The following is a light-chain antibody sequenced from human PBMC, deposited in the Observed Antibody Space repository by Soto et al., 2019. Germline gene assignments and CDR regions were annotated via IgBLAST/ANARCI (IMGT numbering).Light chain of an antibody. V-gene: IGKV1-5*01. J-gene: IGKJ1*01. CDR3: QQYNSFPRT. CDR2: DAS. CDR1: QSISSW. Sequence: DIQMTQSPSTLSASIGDKVTITCRATQSISSWLAWYQHKPGEAPKLLIYDASDLETGVPLRFSGRGSETEFTLTINGLQPDDFATYYRQQYNSFPRTFGQGTKVDIK.